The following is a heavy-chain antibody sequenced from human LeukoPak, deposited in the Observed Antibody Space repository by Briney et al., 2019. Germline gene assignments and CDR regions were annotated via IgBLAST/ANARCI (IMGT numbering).Heavy chain of an antibody. D-gene: IGHD3-3*01. CDR2: ISSSGSTI. J-gene: IGHJ4*02. CDR3: AKEGYYDFWSGSPTYFDY. CDR1: GFTFSDYY. Sequence: GGSLRLSCAASGFTFSDYYMSWTRQAPGKGLEWVSYISSSGSTIYYADSVKGRFTISRDNSKNTLYLQMNSLRAEDTAVYYCAKEGYYDFWSGSPTYFDYWGQGTLVTVSS. V-gene: IGHV3-11*01.